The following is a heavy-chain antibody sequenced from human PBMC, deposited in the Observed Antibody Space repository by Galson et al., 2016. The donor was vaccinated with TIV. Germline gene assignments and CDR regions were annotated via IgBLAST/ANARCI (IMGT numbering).Heavy chain of an antibody. CDR1: GFNFDDSA. CDR2: INWNGRKT. J-gene: IGHJ4*02. CDR3: TRNPAEMRKESDYYDY. Sequence: SLRLSCATSGFNFDDSASTWVRQVPGKGLEWVCDINWNGRKTRYRDSVTGRFTVSRDNGKKTLYLQLSSLRTEDTGLYYCTRNPAEMRKESDYYDYWGQGTLVTVSS. V-gene: IGHV3-20*04. D-gene: IGHD5-24*01.